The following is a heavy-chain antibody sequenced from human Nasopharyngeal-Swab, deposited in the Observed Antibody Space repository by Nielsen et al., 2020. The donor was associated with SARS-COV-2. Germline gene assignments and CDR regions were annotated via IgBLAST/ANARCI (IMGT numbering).Heavy chain of an antibody. CDR3: ARVQGIVVVQPFDY. Sequence: GESLKISCAASGFTFSSYPMHWVRQAPGKGLEWVAVISYDGSNKYYADSVKGRFTISRDNSKNTLYLQMNSLRAEDTAVYYCARVQGIVVVQPFDYWGQGTLVTVSS. V-gene: IGHV3-30*04. CDR1: GFTFSSYP. CDR2: ISYDGSNK. D-gene: IGHD3-22*01. J-gene: IGHJ4*02.